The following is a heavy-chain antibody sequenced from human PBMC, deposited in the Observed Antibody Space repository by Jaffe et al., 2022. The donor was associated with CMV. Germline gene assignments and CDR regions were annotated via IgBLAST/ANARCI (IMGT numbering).Heavy chain of an antibody. Sequence: QVQLVQSGAEVKKPGASVKVSCKASGYTFTSYYMHWVRQAPGQGLEWMGIINPSGGSTSYAQKFQGRVTMTRDTSTSTVYMELSSLRSEDTAVYYCARDKVVLMVYAIRYYYYGMDVWGQGTTVTVSS. V-gene: IGHV1-46*01. D-gene: IGHD2-8*01. J-gene: IGHJ6*02. CDR2: INPSGGST. CDR3: ARDKVVLMVYAIRYYYYGMDV. CDR1: GYTFTSYY.